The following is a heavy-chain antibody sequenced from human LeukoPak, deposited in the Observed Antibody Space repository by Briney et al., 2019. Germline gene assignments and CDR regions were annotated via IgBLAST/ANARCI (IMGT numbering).Heavy chain of an antibody. CDR3: ARTFVSGDGYKVGYFDY. Sequence: PGGSLRLSCAASGLTVSSNYMSWVRQAPGKGLEWVSLIYSGGSTYYADSVKGRFTISRDNSKNTLYLQMNSLSAEDTAVYYCARTFVSGDGYKVGYFDYWGQRTLVTVSS. J-gene: IGHJ4*02. D-gene: IGHD5-24*01. CDR1: GLTVSSNY. V-gene: IGHV3-53*01. CDR2: IYSGGST.